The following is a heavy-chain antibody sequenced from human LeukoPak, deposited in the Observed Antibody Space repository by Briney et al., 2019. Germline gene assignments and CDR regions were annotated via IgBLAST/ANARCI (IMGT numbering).Heavy chain of an antibody. CDR2: IIPIFGTA. J-gene: IGHJ4*02. Sequence: ASVKVSCKASGGTFSSYAISWVRQAPGQGLEWMGGIIPIFGTANYAQKFQGRVTITADESTSTAYMELSSLRSEDTAVYYCARGTTYYDFWSGYYNPPWPLDFDYWGQGTLVTVSS. CDR1: GGTFSSYA. V-gene: IGHV1-69*13. D-gene: IGHD3-3*01. CDR3: ARGTTYYDFWSGYYNPPWPLDFDY.